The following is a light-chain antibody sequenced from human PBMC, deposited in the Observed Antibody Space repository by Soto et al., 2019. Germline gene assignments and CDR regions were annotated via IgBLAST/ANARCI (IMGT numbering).Light chain of an antibody. V-gene: IGKV1-27*01. CDR1: QGLSNY. J-gene: IGKJ2*01. CDR3: QKYNSAPYT. Sequence: DIQMTQSPSSLSASVGDRVTIACRASQGLSNYLAWYQQKPGKVPKLLIYAASTLQSGVQSRFSGSGSGTDFTLTISRLQPEDVATYYCQKYNSAPYTFGQGTKLEIK. CDR2: AAS.